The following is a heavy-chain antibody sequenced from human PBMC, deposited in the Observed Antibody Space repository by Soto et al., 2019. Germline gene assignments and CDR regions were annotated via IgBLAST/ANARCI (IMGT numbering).Heavy chain of an antibody. V-gene: IGHV1-69*05. Sequence: ASVKVSCKASGGTFSSYAISWVRQAPGQGLEWMGGLIPIFGTANYAQKFQGRVTMTRDTSTSTVYMELSSLRSEDTAVYYCARGDIVAIFGMDVWGQGTTVTVSS. CDR3: ARGDIVAIFGMDV. J-gene: IGHJ6*02. CDR1: GGTFSSYA. D-gene: IGHD5-12*01. CDR2: LIPIFGTA.